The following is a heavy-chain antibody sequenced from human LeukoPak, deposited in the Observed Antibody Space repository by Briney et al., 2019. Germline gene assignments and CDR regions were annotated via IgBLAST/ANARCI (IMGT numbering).Heavy chain of an antibody. D-gene: IGHD6-13*01. CDR1: GGSFSGYY. CDR3: AREFRQQLVRYWFDP. CDR2: INHSGST. Sequence: SETLSLTCAVYGGSFSGYYWSWIRQPPGKGLEWIGEINHSGSTNYNPSLKSRVTISVDKSKNQFSLKLSSVTAADTAVYYCAREFRQQLVRYWFDPWGQGTLVTVSS. J-gene: IGHJ5*02. V-gene: IGHV4-34*01.